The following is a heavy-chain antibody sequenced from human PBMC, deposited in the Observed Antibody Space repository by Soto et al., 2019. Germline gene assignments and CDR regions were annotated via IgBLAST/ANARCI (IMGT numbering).Heavy chain of an antibody. V-gene: IGHV3-30*18. J-gene: IGHJ6*02. CDR3: AKDLESYSIFGVVIGYYYYGMDV. D-gene: IGHD3-3*01. CDR1: GFTFSSYG. Sequence: GGSLRLSCAASGFTFSSYGMHWVRQAPGKGLEWGAVISYDGSNKYYADSVKGRFTISRDNYKNTLYLQMNRLRAEDMAVYYCAKDLESYSIFGVVIGYYYYGMDVWGQGTTVTVSS. CDR2: ISYDGSNK.